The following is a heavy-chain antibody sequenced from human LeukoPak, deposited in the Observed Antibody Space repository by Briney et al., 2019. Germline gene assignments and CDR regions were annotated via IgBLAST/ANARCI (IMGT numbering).Heavy chain of an antibody. J-gene: IGHJ4*02. CDR2: IKQDGSEK. CDR1: GFTFSSYW. Sequence: GGSLRLSCAASGFTFSSYWMSWVRQAPGKGLEWVANIKQDGSEKYYVDSVKGRFTISRDNAKNSLYLQMNSLRAEDTAVYYCARIRVYYDSSGYCRETVNFDYWGQGTLVTVSS. CDR3: ARIRVYYDSSGYCRETVNFDY. V-gene: IGHV3-7*01. D-gene: IGHD3-22*01.